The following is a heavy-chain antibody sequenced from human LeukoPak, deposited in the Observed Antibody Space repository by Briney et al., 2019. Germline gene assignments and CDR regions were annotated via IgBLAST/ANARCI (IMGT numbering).Heavy chain of an antibody. D-gene: IGHD5-12*01. Sequence: GGSLRLSCAASGFTFSSYAMHWVRQAPGKGLEWVAVISYDGSNKYYADSVKGRFTISRDNSKNTLYLQMNSLRAEDTAVYYCASGPGKYRLRYWGQGTLVTVSS. CDR1: GFTFSSYA. CDR2: ISYDGSNK. V-gene: IGHV3-30*04. CDR3: ASGPGKYRLRY. J-gene: IGHJ4*02.